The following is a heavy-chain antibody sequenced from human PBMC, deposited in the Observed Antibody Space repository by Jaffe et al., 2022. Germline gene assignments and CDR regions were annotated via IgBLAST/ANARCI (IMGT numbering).Heavy chain of an antibody. CDR2: INHSGST. J-gene: IGHJ5*02. Sequence: QVQLQQWGAGLLKPSETLSLTCAVYGGSFSGYYWSWIRQPPGKGLEWIGEINHSGSTNYNPSLKSRVTISVDTSKNQFSLKLSSVTAADTAVYYCAREARGYCSGGSCYSSVRWFDPWGQGTLVTVSS. CDR1: GGSFSGYY. D-gene: IGHD2-15*01. CDR3: AREARGYCSGGSCYSSVRWFDP. V-gene: IGHV4-34*01.